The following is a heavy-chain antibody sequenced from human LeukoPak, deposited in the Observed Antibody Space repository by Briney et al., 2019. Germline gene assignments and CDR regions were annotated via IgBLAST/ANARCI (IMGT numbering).Heavy chain of an antibody. Sequence: SETLSLTCAVYGGSFSGNYWSWIRQPPGTGLEWIGEINHGGDTNYYPSLKSRVTISLDTSKNQFSLKLSSVTAADTAVYYCARVTSGREPFDYWGQGALVTVSS. D-gene: IGHD5-12*01. V-gene: IGHV4-34*01. J-gene: IGHJ4*02. CDR1: GGSFSGNY. CDR2: INHGGDT. CDR3: ARVTSGREPFDY.